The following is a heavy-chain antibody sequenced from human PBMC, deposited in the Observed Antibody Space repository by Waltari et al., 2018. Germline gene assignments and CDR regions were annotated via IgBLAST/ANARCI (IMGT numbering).Heavy chain of an antibody. CDR1: GFTFSSFA. V-gene: IGHV3-23*04. D-gene: IGHD7-27*01. CDR3: ANPNTPDY. Sequence: EVQLVESGGGLVQPGGSLRLSCAASGFTFSSFAMGWVRQAPGKGLEGVSTIGGSGGSTYYADSVKGRFTISRDNSKNTLYLQMNSLRAEDTAVYYCANPNTPDYWGQGTLVTVSS. CDR2: IGGSGGST. J-gene: IGHJ4*02.